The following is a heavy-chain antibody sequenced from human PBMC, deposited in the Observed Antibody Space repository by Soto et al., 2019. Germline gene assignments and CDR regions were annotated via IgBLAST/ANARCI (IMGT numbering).Heavy chain of an antibody. CDR2: ISSSRSTI. CDR1: RLTLSSSS. V-gene: IGHV3-48*01. D-gene: IGHD3-16*01. Sequence: GSTKLSSAASRLTLSSSSMNWVRKAPGKGLEWVSYISSSRSTIYYADSMKGRITISRDNAKNSLYLQMNSLRAEDTAVYYCASLGDTRFTGTFDVWGQGTMVTVSS. J-gene: IGHJ3*01. CDR3: ASLGDTRFTGTFDV.